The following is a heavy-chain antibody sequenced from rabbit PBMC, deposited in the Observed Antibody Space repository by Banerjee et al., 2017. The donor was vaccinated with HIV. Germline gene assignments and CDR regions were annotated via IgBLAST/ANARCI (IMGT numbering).Heavy chain of an antibody. J-gene: IGHJ4*01. V-gene: IGHV1S45*01. CDR2: INAVTGKA. CDR1: VFSFSNKAV. Sequence: QAQLVESGGGLVRPEGSLKLSCTASVFSFSNKAVMCWVRQAPGKGRQCIACINAVTGKAFSAPASKVRCPFTKTTSSTVTLQMTILTAADTATYFCARDLTDIICWNFGWWGPGTLVTVS. CDR3: ARDLTDIICWNFGW. D-gene: IGHD1-1*01.